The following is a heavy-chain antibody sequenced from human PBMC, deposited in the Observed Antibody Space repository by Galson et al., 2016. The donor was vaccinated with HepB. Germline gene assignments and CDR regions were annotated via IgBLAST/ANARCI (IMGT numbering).Heavy chain of an antibody. V-gene: IGHV3-23*01. CDR1: GFIFSTYA. D-gene: IGHD3-10*01. J-gene: IGHJ3*02. CDR2: IRGSGGGI. CDR3: AKERGSRITMVRGVLDAFDI. Sequence: SLRLSCAASGFIFSTYAMNWVRQAPGKGLEWVSSIRGSGGGIDYADSVKGRFTISRDNSKNTLYLLMSSLRAEDTALYYCAKERGSRITMVRGVLDAFDIWGQGTMVTVSS.